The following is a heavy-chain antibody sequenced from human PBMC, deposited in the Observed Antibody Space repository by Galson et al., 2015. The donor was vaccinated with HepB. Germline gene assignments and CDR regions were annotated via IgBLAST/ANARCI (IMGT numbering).Heavy chain of an antibody. Sequence: SVKGRFTISRDNAKNSLYLQMNNLRTEDTAVYYCSTFDGFDYWGQGTLVTVSS. CDR3: STFDGFDY. V-gene: IGHV3-21*01. J-gene: IGHJ4*02.